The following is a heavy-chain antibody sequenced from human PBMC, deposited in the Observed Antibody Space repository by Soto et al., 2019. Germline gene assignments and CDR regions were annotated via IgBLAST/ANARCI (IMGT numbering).Heavy chain of an antibody. CDR2: IKQAGSEK. Sequence: EVQLVESGGGLVQTGGSLRLSCAASGFTFSAYWMNWVRQAPGKGLEWVANIKQAGSEKYYLDSVNGRFIISRDDAKNSLFLQVNSLRVEDTAVYYCAREKRSNGYFDYWGQGTLVTVSS. CDR1: GFTFSAYW. CDR3: AREKRSNGYFDY. J-gene: IGHJ4*02. V-gene: IGHV3-7*01. D-gene: IGHD6-25*01.